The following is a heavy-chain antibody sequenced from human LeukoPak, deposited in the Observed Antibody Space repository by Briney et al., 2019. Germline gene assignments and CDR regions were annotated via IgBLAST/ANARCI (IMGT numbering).Heavy chain of an antibody. Sequence: SETLSLTCAVYGGSFGGYYWSWIRQPPGKGLEWIGEINHSGSTNYNPSLKSRVTISVDTSKNQFSLKLSSVTAADTAVYYCASHYYDSSGYTPVDYWGQGTLVTVSS. CDR2: INHSGST. CDR1: GGSFGGYY. CDR3: ASHYYDSSGYTPVDY. J-gene: IGHJ4*02. V-gene: IGHV4-34*01. D-gene: IGHD3-22*01.